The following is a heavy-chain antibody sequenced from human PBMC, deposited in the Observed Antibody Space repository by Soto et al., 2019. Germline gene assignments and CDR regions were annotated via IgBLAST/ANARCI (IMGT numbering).Heavy chain of an antibody. Sequence: QVQLVQSGADVKKPGASVKVSCKASGYTFTSYGISWVRQAPGQGLEWIGWISAYNGNTNYAQKPRGRVTVATDTSTSKPYMELRSLRSDDTAVYYCAREFYDILAGPPNSLYNWFAPWGKGTLVTVSS. V-gene: IGHV1-18*01. CDR2: ISAYNGNT. D-gene: IGHD3-9*01. J-gene: IGHJ5*02. CDR3: AREFYDILAGPPNSLYNWFAP. CDR1: GYTFTSYG.